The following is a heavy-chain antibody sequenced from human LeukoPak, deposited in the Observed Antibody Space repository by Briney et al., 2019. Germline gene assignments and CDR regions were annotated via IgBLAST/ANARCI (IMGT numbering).Heavy chain of an antibody. CDR1: GGSISSNNYY. CDR2: IYYSGST. D-gene: IGHD6-19*01. J-gene: IGHJ4*02. CDR3: VNSSPGGGWLVSGNFDY. Sequence: SETLSLTCTVSGGSISSNNYYWGWIRQPPGKGLEWIGSIYYSGSTYYNPSLKSRVTISVDTSKNQFSLKLSSVAAADTAVYYCVNSSPGGGWLVSGNFDYWGQGTLVTVSS. V-gene: IGHV4-39*01.